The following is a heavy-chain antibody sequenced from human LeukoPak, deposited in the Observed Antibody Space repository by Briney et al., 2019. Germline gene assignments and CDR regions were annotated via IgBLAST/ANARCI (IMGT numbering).Heavy chain of an antibody. D-gene: IGHD2-2*01. CDR3: ATSVVVPAATTYYGMDV. J-gene: IGHJ6*04. CDR1: GFTFSGYW. V-gene: IGHV3-7*03. CDR2: IKQDGSEK. Sequence: PGGSLRLSCAASGFTFSGYWMSWVRQAPGKGLEWVADIKQDGSEKYYVDSVKGRFTISRDNAKNSLYLRMNSLRAEDTAVYYCATSVVVPAATTYYGMDVWGKGTTVTVSS.